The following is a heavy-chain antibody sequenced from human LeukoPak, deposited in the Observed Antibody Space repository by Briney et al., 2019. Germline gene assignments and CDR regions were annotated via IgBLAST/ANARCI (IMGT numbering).Heavy chain of an antibody. CDR3: AKDSSVYYYDSRNFDY. CDR1: GFTFSSYG. Sequence: GGSLRLSCAASGFTFSSYGMHCVRQAPGKGLEGGAFIRYDGSKKYYADSVKGRFTISRDNSKNTLYLQMNSLRAEDTAVYYCAKDSSVYYYDSRNFDYWGQGTLVTVSS. CDR2: IRYDGSKK. V-gene: IGHV3-30*02. J-gene: IGHJ4*02. D-gene: IGHD3-22*01.